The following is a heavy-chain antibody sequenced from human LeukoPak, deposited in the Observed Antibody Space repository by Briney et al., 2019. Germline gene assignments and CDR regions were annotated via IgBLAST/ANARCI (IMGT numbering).Heavy chain of an antibody. D-gene: IGHD6-19*01. J-gene: IGHJ3*02. Sequence: PGGSLRLSCAASGFTFSGSAMHWVRQASGKGLEWVGRIRSKANSYATAYAASVKGRFTISRDDSKNTAHLQMNRLKTEDTAVYYCTRRAWGSGWGAFDIWGQGTMVTVPS. CDR2: IRSKANSYAT. V-gene: IGHV3-73*01. CDR3: TRRAWGSGWGAFDI. CDR1: GFTFSGSA.